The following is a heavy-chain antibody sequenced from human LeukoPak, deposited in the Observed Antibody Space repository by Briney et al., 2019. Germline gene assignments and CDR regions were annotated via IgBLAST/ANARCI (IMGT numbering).Heavy chain of an antibody. CDR3: ATSYQLLEYFDY. CDR1: GYTLTELS. Sequence: ASVKVSCKVPGYTLTELSMHWVRQAPGKGLEWMGGFDPEDGETIYAQKFQGRVTMTEDTSTDTAYMELSSLRSEDTAVYYCATSYQLLEYFDYWGQGTLVTVSS. CDR2: FDPEDGET. J-gene: IGHJ4*02. D-gene: IGHD2-2*01. V-gene: IGHV1-24*01.